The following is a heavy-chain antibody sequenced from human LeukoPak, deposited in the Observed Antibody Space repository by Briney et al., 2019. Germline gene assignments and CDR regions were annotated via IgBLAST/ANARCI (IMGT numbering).Heavy chain of an antibody. V-gene: IGHV3-23*01. CDR1: GISFGSYS. Sequence: GGSLRLSCAASGISFGSYSLTWVRQAPGKGLEWASAISGSGGSTYYADSVKGRFTISRDNSKNTLYLQMNSLRAEDTAVYYCAKDPRRVVPAAISPITNYWGQGTLVTVSS. D-gene: IGHD2-2*01. CDR3: AKDPRRVVPAAISPITNY. J-gene: IGHJ4*02. CDR2: ISGSGGST.